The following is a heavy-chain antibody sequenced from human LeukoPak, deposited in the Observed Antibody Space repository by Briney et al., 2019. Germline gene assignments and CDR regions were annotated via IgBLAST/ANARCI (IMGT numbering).Heavy chain of an antibody. CDR2: MSYGGSAK. D-gene: IGHD2-15*01. J-gene: IGHJ4*02. CDR3: ARAGYCIRGSCSHVFDY. V-gene: IGHV3-30-3*01. Sequence: PGGSLRLSCAASGFTFSSYAMHWVRQAPGKGLEWVALMSYGGSAKYYADSVKGRFTISRDTSQNALSLQMSSLRAEDTALYYCARAGYCIRGSCSHVFDYWGPGTLVTVSS. CDR1: GFTFSSYA.